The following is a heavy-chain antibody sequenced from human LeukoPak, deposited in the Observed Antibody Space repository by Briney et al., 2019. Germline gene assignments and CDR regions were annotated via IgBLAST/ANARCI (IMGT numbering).Heavy chain of an antibody. J-gene: IGHJ4*02. CDR1: GFTFDGYA. D-gene: IGHD5-18*01. CDR3: AKDRYNTAMVSFDY. Sequence: GGSLRLSCTGSGFTFDGYAMHWDRQAPGKGLEWVSGISGSGGSTYYADSVKGRFTISRDNSRNTLYLQMNSLRAEDTALYYCAKDRYNTAMVSFDYWGQGTLVTVSS. CDR2: ISGSGGST. V-gene: IGHV3-23*01.